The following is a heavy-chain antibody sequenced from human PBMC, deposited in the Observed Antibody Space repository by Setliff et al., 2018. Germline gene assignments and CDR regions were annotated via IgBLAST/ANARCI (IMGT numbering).Heavy chain of an antibody. J-gene: IGHJ5*02. V-gene: IGHV4-39*01. CDR3: SRGPSKVQFDT. CDR1: GGYIARSYFY. Sequence: PSETLSLTCTVSGGYIARSYFYWGWIRQSPGKGLEWIGTMYHSGKTFYMPSLQSRVTISADTSTNQLSLKLSSVTAADTAVYYCSRGPSKVQFDTWGRGIPVTVSS. CDR2: MYHSGKT. D-gene: IGHD4-4*01.